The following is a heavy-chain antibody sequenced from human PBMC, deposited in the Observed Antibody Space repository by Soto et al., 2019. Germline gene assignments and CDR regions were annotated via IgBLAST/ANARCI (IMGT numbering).Heavy chain of an antibody. V-gene: IGHV4-31*03. D-gene: IGHD2-15*01. J-gene: IGHJ4*02. CDR1: GGSISSGGYY. Sequence: QVQLQESGPGLVKPSQTLSLTCTVSGGSISSGGYYWSWIRQHPGKGLEWIGYIYYSGSTYYNPSRKSRVSISVDTSKNQLALKLSSVDAADTAGYYCARAPYCSGGSCYQDYWGQGTLVTVSS. CDR2: IYYSGST. CDR3: ARAPYCSGGSCYQDY.